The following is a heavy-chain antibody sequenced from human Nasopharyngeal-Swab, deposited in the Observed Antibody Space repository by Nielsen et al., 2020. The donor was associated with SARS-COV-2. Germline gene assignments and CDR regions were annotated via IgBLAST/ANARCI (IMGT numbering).Heavy chain of an antibody. CDR3: AKDLRGPYFF. CDR2: ISGSGDISGSGGST. CDR1: GYSFRTYG. V-gene: IGHV3-23*01. Sequence: GGSLRLSRVASGYSFRTYGMSWVRQAPGKGLEWVAAISGSGDISGSGGSTYYADSVKGRFTISRDNSKNTLSLQMNGLGAEDTAVYYCAKDLRGPYFFWGQGTLVTVSS. J-gene: IGHJ4*02. D-gene: IGHD2/OR15-2a*01.